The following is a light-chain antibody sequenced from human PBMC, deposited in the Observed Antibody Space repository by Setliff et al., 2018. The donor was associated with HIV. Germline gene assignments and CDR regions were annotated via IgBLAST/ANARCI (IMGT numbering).Light chain of an antibody. V-gene: IGLV1-40*01. J-gene: IGLJ1*01. Sequence: QSVLTQPPSVSGAPGQRVTISCTGSSSNIGAGYDVHWYQQLPGTAPKLLIYGNNNRPSGVPDRFSGSKSGTSASLAITGLHAEDEADYYCQSYDSSLRGVFGTGTKVTVL. CDR3: QSYDSSLRGV. CDR1: SSNIGAGYD. CDR2: GNN.